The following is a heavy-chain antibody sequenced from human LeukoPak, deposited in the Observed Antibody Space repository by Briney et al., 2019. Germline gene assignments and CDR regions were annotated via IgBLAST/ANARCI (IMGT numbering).Heavy chain of an antibody. CDR3: ARVTRRYSNYYYYYYGMDV. Sequence: PSGTLSLTCAVYGGSFSGYYWSWIRQPPGKGLEWIGEINHSGSTNYNPSLKSRVTISVDTSKNQFSLKLSSVTAADTAVYYCARVTRRYSNYYYYYYGMDVWGQGTTVTVSS. CDR1: GGSFSGYY. V-gene: IGHV4-34*01. CDR2: INHSGST. J-gene: IGHJ6*02. D-gene: IGHD4-11*01.